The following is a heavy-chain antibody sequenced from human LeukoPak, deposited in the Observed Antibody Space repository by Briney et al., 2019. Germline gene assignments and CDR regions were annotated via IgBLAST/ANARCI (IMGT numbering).Heavy chain of an antibody. J-gene: IGHJ4*02. D-gene: IGHD6-19*01. CDR2: IYYSGST. CDR3: ARAGSGWYPDY. V-gene: IGHV4-31*03. Sequence: SQTLSLTCTVSGGSISSGGYCWSWIRQHPGKGLEWIGYIYYSGSTYYNPSLKSRVTISVDTSKNQFSLKLSSVTAADTAVYYCARAGSGWYPDYWGQGTLVTVSS. CDR1: GGSISSGGYC.